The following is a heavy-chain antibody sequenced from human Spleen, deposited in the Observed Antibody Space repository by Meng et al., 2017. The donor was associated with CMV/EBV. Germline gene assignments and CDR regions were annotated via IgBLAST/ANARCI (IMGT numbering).Heavy chain of an antibody. CDR3: AKDHRFY. Sequence: GESLKISCAASGFTFSNYWMSWVRQAPGKGLEWVANIKQDGTEKYYVDSVKGRFTISRDNAKNSLYLQMNSLRAGDTAIYYCAKDHRFYWGHGTLVTVSS. J-gene: IGHJ4*01. CDR2: IKQDGTEK. V-gene: IGHV3-7*03. CDR1: GFTFSNYW.